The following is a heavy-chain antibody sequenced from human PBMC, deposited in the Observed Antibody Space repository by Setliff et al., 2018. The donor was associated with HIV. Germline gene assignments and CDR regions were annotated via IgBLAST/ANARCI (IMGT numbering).Heavy chain of an antibody. CDR3: AKGYSGYYFYFDY. Sequence: LRLSCAASGFTFDDYAMHWVRQAPGKGLEWVSGISWNSGSIGYADSVKGRFTISRDNARNSLYLQMNSLRAEDTALYYCAKGYSGYYFYFDYWGQGTLVTVSS. D-gene: IGHD3-22*01. J-gene: IGHJ4*02. V-gene: IGHV3-9*01. CDR2: ISWNSGSI. CDR1: GFTFDDYA.